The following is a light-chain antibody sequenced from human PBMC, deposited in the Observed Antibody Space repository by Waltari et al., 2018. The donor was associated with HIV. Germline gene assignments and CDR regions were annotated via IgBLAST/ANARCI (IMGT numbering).Light chain of an antibody. CDR1: RSNIGGNF. CDR3: ASWDDSLPGHV. CDR2: RND. J-gene: IGLJ1*01. V-gene: IGLV1-47*01. Sequence: QSVLTQPPSVSATPGQTINISCSGSRSNIGGNFVFWYQQVATTAPRLLGYRNDQRPSGVSDRFSGFRLGTSASLAISGLRSEDEGNYYCASWDDSLPGHVFGTGT.